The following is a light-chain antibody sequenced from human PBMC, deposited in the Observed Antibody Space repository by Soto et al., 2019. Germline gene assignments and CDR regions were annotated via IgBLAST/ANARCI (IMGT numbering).Light chain of an antibody. Sequence: QSALAQPRSVSGSPGQSVAISCTGTSSDVGGYNYVSWYQQHPGKAPKLMISHVSKRPSGVPDRFSGSKSGNTASLTISGLQAEDEADYYCCSYAGSYTWVFGGGTKLTVL. CDR1: SSDVGGYNY. CDR2: HVS. J-gene: IGLJ2*01. CDR3: CSYAGSYTWV. V-gene: IGLV2-11*01.